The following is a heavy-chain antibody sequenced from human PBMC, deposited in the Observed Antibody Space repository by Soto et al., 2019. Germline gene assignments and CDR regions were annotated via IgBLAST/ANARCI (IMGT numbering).Heavy chain of an antibody. CDR3: ARDLRGMVRGVIIPYYYYYGMDV. CDR1: GYTFTGYY. CDR2: INPNSGGT. D-gene: IGHD3-10*01. Sequence: ASVKVSCKASGYTFTGYYMHWVRQAPGQGLEWMGWINPNSGGTNYAQKFQGRVTMTRDTSISTAYKELSRLRSDDTAVYYCARDLRGMVRGVIIPYYYYYGMDVWGQGTTVTVSS. V-gene: IGHV1-2*02. J-gene: IGHJ6*02.